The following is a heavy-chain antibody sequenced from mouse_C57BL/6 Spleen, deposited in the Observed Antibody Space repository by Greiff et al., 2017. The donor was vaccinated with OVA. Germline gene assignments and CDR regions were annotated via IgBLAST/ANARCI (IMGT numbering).Heavy chain of an antibody. D-gene: IGHD1-1*01. Sequence: QVQLKESGPELVKPGASVKISCKASGYAFSSSWMNWVKQRPGKGLEWIGRIYPGDGDTNYNGKFKGKATLTADKSSSTAYMQLSSLTSEDSAVYFCARRPTGFDYWGQAPLSQSPQ. CDR1: GYAFSSSW. CDR3: ARRPTGFDY. J-gene: IGHJ2*01. CDR2: IYPGDGDT. V-gene: IGHV1-82*01.